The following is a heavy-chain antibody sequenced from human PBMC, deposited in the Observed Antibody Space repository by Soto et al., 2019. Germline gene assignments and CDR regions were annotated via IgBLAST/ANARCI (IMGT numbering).Heavy chain of an antibody. CDR2: IIPIFGTA. J-gene: IGHJ4*02. Sequence: ASVKVSCKASGGTFSSYAISWVRQAPGQGLEWMGGIIPIFGTANYAQKFQGRVTITADESTSTAYMELSSLRSEDTAVYYCARESNIRIAARRGYFDYWGQGTLVTVSS. D-gene: IGHD6-6*01. V-gene: IGHV1-69*13. CDR3: ARESNIRIAARRGYFDY. CDR1: GGTFSSYA.